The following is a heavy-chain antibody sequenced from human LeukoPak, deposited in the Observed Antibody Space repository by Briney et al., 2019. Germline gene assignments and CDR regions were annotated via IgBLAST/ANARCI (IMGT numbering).Heavy chain of an antibody. CDR2: IYSGGST. CDR1: GFTVSSNY. V-gene: IGHV3-66*01. Sequence: PGGSLRLSCAASGFTVSSNYMNWVRQAPGKGLEWVSVIYSGGSTYYADSVKGRFTISRDNSKNTLYLQMSSLRAEDTAVYYCAKVAEVGATGYYYYMDVWGKGTTVTIS. D-gene: IGHD1-26*01. J-gene: IGHJ6*03. CDR3: AKVAEVGATGYYYYMDV.